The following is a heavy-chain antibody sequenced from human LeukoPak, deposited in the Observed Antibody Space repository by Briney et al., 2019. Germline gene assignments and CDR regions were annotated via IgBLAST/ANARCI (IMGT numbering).Heavy chain of an antibody. D-gene: IGHD6-13*01. CDR1: GYTFTGYY. Sequence: GASVKVSCKASGYTFTGYYMHWVRQAPGQGLEWMGWINPNSGGTNYAQKLQGRVTMTTDTSTSTAYMELRSLRSDDTAVYYCARVGAAAGPPHPFDYWGQGTLVTVSS. CDR3: ARVGAAAGPPHPFDY. J-gene: IGHJ4*02. V-gene: IGHV1-2*02. CDR2: INPNSGGT.